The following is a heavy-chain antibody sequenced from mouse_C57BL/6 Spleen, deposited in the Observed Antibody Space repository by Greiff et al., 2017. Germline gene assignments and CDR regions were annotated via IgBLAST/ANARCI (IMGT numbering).Heavy chain of an antibody. Sequence: VQLQESGPELVKPGASVKISCKASGYAFSSSWMNWVKQRPGKGLEWIGRIYPGDGDTNYNGKFKGKATLTADKSSSTAYMQLSSLTSEDSAVYFCARDYSNRDYYAMDYWGQGTSVTVSS. CDR2: IYPGDGDT. D-gene: IGHD2-5*01. J-gene: IGHJ4*01. CDR3: ARDYSNRDYYAMDY. CDR1: GYAFSSSW. V-gene: IGHV1-82*01.